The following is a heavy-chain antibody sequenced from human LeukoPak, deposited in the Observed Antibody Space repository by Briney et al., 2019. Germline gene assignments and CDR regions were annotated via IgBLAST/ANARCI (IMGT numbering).Heavy chain of an antibody. Sequence: PGGSLRLSCAASGFTFDDYTMHWVRQAPGKGLEWVSLISWDGGSTYYADSVKGRFTISRDNSKNSLYLQMNSLRTEDTALYYCAKDQGILDYGALDYWGQGTLVTVSS. CDR1: GFTFDDYT. J-gene: IGHJ4*02. CDR2: ISWDGGST. CDR3: AKDQGILDYGALDY. V-gene: IGHV3-43*01. D-gene: IGHD4-17*01.